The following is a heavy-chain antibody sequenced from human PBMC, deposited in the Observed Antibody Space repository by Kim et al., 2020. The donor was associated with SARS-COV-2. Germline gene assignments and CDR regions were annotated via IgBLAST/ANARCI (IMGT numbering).Heavy chain of an antibody. CDR3: ARLDFYGSGSYFDQ. CDR1: GGSISSGGYS. CDR2: IYYNGNT. J-gene: IGHJ5*02. D-gene: IGHD3-10*01. Sequence: SETLSLTCAVSGGSISSGGYSWSWIRQPPGKGLEWIGYIYYNGNTYYNPSLKSRVTISVDRSKNQVSLSLTSVTAADTAVYYCARLDFYGSGSYFDQWG. V-gene: IGHV4-30-2*01.